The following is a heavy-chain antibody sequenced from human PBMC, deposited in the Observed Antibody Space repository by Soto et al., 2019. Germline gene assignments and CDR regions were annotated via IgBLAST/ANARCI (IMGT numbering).Heavy chain of an antibody. J-gene: IGHJ4*02. D-gene: IGHD3-22*01. CDR1: GYTLTELS. Sequence: ASVKVSCKVSGYTLTELSMHWVRQAPGKGLEWMGGFDPEDGETIYAQKFQGRVTMTEDTSTDTAYMELSSLRSEDTAVYYCATESPQALYYDSSGYPNFNYWGQGTLVTVSS. CDR2: FDPEDGET. V-gene: IGHV1-24*01. CDR3: ATESPQALYYDSSGYPNFNY.